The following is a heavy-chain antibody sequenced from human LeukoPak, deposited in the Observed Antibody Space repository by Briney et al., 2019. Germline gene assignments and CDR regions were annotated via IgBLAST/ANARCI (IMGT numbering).Heavy chain of an antibody. V-gene: IGHV4-34*01. CDR2: INHSGST. D-gene: IGHD3-22*01. Sequence: NPSETLSPTCAVYGGSFSGYYWSWIRQPPGKGLEWIGEINHSGSTNYNPSLKSRVTISVDTSKNQFSLKLSSVTAADTAVYYCARANYYDSSGYSYWGQGTLVTVSS. J-gene: IGHJ4*02. CDR3: ARANYYDSSGYSY. CDR1: GGSFSGYY.